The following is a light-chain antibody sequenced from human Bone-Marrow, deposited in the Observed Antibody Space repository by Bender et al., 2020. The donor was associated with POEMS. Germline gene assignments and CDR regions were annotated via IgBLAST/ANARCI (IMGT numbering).Light chain of an antibody. Sequence: SYVLTQPPSVSVAPGQTARITCGGNNIGGKSVHWYHQKPGQAPVLVVYDDSDRPSGIPERFSGSNSGNTATLTISRVEAGDEADYYCQVWDSSLFYVFGTGTKVTVL. CDR3: QVWDSSLFYV. V-gene: IGLV3-21*02. J-gene: IGLJ1*01. CDR1: NIGGKS. CDR2: DDS.